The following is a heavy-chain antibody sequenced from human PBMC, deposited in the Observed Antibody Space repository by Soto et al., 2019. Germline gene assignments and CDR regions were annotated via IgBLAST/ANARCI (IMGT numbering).Heavy chain of an antibody. D-gene: IGHD3-3*01. Sequence: SETLSLTCTVSGGSISSSSYYWGWIRQPPGEGLEWIGSIYYSGSTHYNPSLKSRVTISVDTSKNQFSLKLSSVTAADTAVYYCARQYTDFWSGYVYYYYYYMDVWGKGTTVTVSS. CDR2: IYYSGST. CDR3: ARQYTDFWSGYVYYYYYYMDV. CDR1: GGSISSSSYY. V-gene: IGHV4-39*01. J-gene: IGHJ6*03.